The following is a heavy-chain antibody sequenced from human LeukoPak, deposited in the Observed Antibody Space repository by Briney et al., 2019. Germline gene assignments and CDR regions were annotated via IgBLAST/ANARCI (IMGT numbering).Heavy chain of an antibody. CDR1: GGSFSGYY. D-gene: IGHD5-18*01. Sequence: TSETLSLACAVYGGSFSGYYWSWIRQPPGKGLEWIGEINHSGSTNYNPSLKSRVTISVDTSKNQFSLKLSSVTAADTAVYYCARALRSVDTAMAFDYWGQGTLVTVSS. CDR2: INHSGST. V-gene: IGHV4-34*01. J-gene: IGHJ4*02. CDR3: ARALRSVDTAMAFDY.